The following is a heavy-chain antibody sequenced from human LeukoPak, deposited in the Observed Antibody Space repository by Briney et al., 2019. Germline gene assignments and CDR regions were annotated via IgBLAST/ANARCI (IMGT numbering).Heavy chain of an antibody. CDR2: IYYSGST. CDR1: GGSISSSSYY. CDR3: ARLKYSSSSLHRKRNYYYYYMDV. J-gene: IGHJ6*03. D-gene: IGHD6-6*01. Sequence: PSETLSLTCTVSGGSISSSSYYWGWIRQPPGKGLEWIGSIYYSGSTYYNPSLKSRVTISVDTSKNQFSLKLSSVTAADTAVYYCARLKYSSSSLHRKRNYYYYYMDVWGKGTTVTVSS. V-gene: IGHV4-39*07.